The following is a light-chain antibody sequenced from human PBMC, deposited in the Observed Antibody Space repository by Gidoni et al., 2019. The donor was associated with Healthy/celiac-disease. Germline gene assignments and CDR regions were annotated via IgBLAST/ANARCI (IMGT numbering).Light chain of an antibody. CDR2: GAS. Sequence: EIVMTQSPATLSVSPGERATLSCRASQSVSSNLAWYQQKPGQAPRLLIYGASTRATGIPARFSGSGSGTEFTLTISSLQSEDFAGYYCQQYNNWPPVTFXGXTKVEIK. CDR1: QSVSSN. J-gene: IGKJ4*01. CDR3: QQYNNWPPVT. V-gene: IGKV3-15*01.